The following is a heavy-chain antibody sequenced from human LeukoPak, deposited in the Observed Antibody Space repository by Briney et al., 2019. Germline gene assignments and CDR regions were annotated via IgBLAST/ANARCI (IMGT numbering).Heavy chain of an antibody. V-gene: IGHV4-34*01. CDR1: GGSFSGYY. CDR3: AGSFYCSGGSCYWNFDY. CDR2: INHSGST. D-gene: IGHD2-15*01. J-gene: IGHJ4*02. Sequence: PSETLSLTCAVYGGSFSGYYWSWIRQPPGKGLEWIGEINHSGSTNYNPSLKSRVTISVDTSKNQFSLKLSSVTAADTAVYYCAGSFYCSGGSCYWNFDYWGQGTLVTVSS.